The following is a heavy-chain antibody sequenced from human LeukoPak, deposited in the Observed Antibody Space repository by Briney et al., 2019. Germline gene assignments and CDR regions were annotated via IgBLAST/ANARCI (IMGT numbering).Heavy chain of an antibody. Sequence: GGSLRLSCAASGFTFSTYWMSWVRQAPGKGLEWVANIKQDGSEKYYVDSVKGRFTISRDNAKNSLYLQVNSLRVEDTAVYYCARNPVRKFDYWGQGTLVTVSS. J-gene: IGHJ4*02. V-gene: IGHV3-7*01. CDR2: IKQDGSEK. D-gene: IGHD4-17*01. CDR3: ARNPVRKFDY. CDR1: GFTFSTYW.